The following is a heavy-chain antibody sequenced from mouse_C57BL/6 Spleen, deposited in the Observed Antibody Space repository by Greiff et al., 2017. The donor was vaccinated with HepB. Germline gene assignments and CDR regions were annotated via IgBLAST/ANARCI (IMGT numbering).Heavy chain of an antibody. CDR1: GYTFTSYW. D-gene: IGHD4-1*01. CDR2: IDPSDSYT. Sequence: QVQLQQPGAELVMPGASVKLSCKASGYTFTSYWMHWVKQRPGQGLEWIGEIDPSDSYTNYNQKFKGKATLTVDKSSSTAYMQLSSLTSEDSAVYYCARETLGQMDYWGQGTSVTVSS. J-gene: IGHJ4*01. CDR3: ARETLGQMDY. V-gene: IGHV1-69*01.